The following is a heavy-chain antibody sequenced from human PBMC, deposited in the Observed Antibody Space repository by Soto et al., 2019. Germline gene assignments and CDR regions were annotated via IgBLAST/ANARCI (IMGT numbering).Heavy chain of an antibody. CDR2: IFPIFGTA. J-gene: IGHJ6*02. Sequence: SVSVSCKXSGGTFSSYAIRWVRQAPGQGLEWMGGIFPIFGTANYAQKFQGRVTITADESTSTAYMELSSLRSEDTAVYYCATRSEYQLQSGYYYGMDVWGQGTTVTVSS. CDR3: ATRSEYQLQSGYYYGMDV. CDR1: GGTFSSYA. V-gene: IGHV1-69*13. D-gene: IGHD2-2*01.